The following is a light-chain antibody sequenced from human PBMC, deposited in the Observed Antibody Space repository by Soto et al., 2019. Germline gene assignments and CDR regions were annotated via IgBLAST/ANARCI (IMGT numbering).Light chain of an antibody. J-gene: IGLJ2*01. Sequence: QSVLTQPPSVSEAPRQRVTISCSGSSSNIGNNAVNWYQQLPGKAPKLLIYYDDLLPSGVSDRFSGSKSGTSASLAISGLQAEDEADYYWGAWDGRPKAVVFRGGTKVTVL. V-gene: IGLV1-36*01. CDR2: YDD. CDR3: GAWDGRPKAVV. CDR1: SSNIGNNA.